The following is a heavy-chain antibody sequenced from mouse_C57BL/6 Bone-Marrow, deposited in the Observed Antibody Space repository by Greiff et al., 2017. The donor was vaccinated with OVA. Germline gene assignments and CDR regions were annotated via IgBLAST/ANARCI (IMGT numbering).Heavy chain of an antibody. V-gene: IGHV1-59*01. Sequence: QVQLQQPGAELVRPGTSVKLSCKASGYTFTSYWMPWVKQRPGQGLEWIGVIDPSDSYTNYNQKFKGKATLTVDTSSSTAYMQLSSLTSEDSAVYYCARGGFAYWGQGTLVTVSA. CDR2: IDPSDSYT. CDR1: GYTFTSYW. CDR3: ARGGFAY. J-gene: IGHJ3*01.